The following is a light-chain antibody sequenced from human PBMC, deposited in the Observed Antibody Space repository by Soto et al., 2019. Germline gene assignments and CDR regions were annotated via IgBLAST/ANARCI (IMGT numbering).Light chain of an antibody. CDR1: QSVSSN. CDR3: QHYYNWPRT. V-gene: IGKV3-15*01. CDR2: GAS. Sequence: TPSVSSGGRAPLSCRASQSVSSNLAWYQQKPGQAPRLLIYGASTRATGIPGRFSGSGSGTEFTLTISSLQSEDFAVYYCQHYYNWPRTFGQGTKVDIK. J-gene: IGKJ1*01.